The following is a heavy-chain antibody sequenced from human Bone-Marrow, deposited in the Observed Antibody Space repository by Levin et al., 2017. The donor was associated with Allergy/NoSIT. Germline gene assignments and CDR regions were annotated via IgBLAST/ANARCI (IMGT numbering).Heavy chain of an antibody. CDR1: GFSLSTSGVG. D-gene: IGHD2-15*01. Sequence: SGPTLVKPTQTLTLTCTFSGFSLSTSGVGVGWIRQPPGKALEWLALIYWDDDKRYSPSLKSRLTITKDTSKNQVVLTMTNMDPVDTATYYCAHSSGYCSGGSCYWATSDYWGQGTLVTVSS. J-gene: IGHJ4*02. CDR3: AHSSGYCSGGSCYWATSDY. CDR2: IYWDDDK. V-gene: IGHV2-5*02.